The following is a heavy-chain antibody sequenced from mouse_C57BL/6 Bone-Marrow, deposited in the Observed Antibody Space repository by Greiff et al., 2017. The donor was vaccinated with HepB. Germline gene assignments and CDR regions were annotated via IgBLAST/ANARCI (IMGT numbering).Heavy chain of an antibody. CDR3: AINYYGSRGFSY. J-gene: IGHJ3*01. CDR2: IHPNSGST. D-gene: IGHD1-1*01. V-gene: IGHV1-64*01. CDR1: GYTFTSYW. Sequence: QVQLQQPGAELVKPGASVKLSCKASGYTFTSYWMHWVKQRPGQGLEWIGMIHPNSGSTNYNEKFKSKATLTVDKSSSTAYMQLSSLTSEDSAVYYCAINYYGSRGFSYWGQGTLVTVSA.